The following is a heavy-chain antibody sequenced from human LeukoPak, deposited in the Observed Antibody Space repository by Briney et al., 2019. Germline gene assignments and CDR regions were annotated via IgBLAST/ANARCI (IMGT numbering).Heavy chain of an antibody. D-gene: IGHD2-2*01. V-gene: IGHV3-23*01. CDR2: ISGSGGSI. CDR3: ARWGSTSCYDY. CDR1: GFTFSSYA. J-gene: IGHJ4*02. Sequence: HPGGSLRLSCAASGFTFSSYAMSWVRQAPGKGLEWVSAISGSGGSIYYADSVKGRFTISRDSSKNTLYLQMNSLRAEDTAVYYCARWGSTSCYDYWGQGTLVTVSS.